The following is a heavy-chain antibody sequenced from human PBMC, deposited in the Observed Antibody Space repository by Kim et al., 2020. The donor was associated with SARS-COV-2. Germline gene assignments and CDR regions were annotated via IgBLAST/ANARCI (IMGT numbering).Heavy chain of an antibody. D-gene: IGHD6-13*01. CDR3: ARDSAIAAAGTELWGGMDV. CDR2: IYYSGST. J-gene: IGHJ6*02. CDR1: GGSISSYY. Sequence: SETLSLTCTVSGGSISSYYWSWIRQPRGKGLEWIGYIYYSGSTNYNPSLKSRVTISVDTSKNQFSLKLSSVTAADTAVYYCARDSAIAAAGTELWGGMDVWGQGTTVTVSS. V-gene: IGHV4-59*13.